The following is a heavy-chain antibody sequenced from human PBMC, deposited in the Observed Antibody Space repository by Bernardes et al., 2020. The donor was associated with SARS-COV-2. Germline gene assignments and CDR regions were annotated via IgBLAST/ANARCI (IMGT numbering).Heavy chain of an antibody. J-gene: IGHJ4*02. V-gene: IGHV2-5*02. CDR3: AHRPRGVRDGDYYFDY. D-gene: IGHD4-17*01. CDR2: IYWDDDK. CDR1: GFSLSTSGVG. Sequence: SGPTLVEPTQTLTLTCTFSGFSLSTSGVGVGWIRQPPGKALEWLALIYWDDDKRYSPSLKSRITITKDTSKNQVVLTMTNMDPVDTATYYCAHRPRGVRDGDYYFDYWGQGTLVTVSS.